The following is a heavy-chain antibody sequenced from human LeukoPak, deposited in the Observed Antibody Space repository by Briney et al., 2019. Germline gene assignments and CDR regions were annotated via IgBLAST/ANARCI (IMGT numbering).Heavy chain of an antibody. CDR1: GGSFSGYY. CDR2: INHSGST. D-gene: IGHD1-26*01. CDR3: AGYSGSPSGTLPGGVDP. V-gene: IGHV4-34*01. Sequence: PSETLSLTCAVYGGSFSGYYWSWIRQPPGKGLEWIGEINHSGSTNYNPSLKSRVTISVDTSKNQFSLKLSSVTAADTAVYYCAGYSGSPSGTLPGGVDPWGQGTLVTVSS. J-gene: IGHJ5*02.